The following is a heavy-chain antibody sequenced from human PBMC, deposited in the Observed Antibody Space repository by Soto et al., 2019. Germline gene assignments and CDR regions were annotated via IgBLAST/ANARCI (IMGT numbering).Heavy chain of an antibody. J-gene: IGHJ5*02. D-gene: IGHD3-22*01. V-gene: IGHV1-69*13. CDR3: ARDRGPSSGYYPYWFDP. Sequence: ASVKVSCKASGGTFSSYAIKWVRQAPGQGLEWMGGIIPIFGTINYAQKFQGRVTITADESTSTAYMELSSLRSEDTAVYYCARDRGPSSGYYPYWFDPWGQGTLVTSPQ. CDR2: IIPIFGTI. CDR1: GGTFSSYA.